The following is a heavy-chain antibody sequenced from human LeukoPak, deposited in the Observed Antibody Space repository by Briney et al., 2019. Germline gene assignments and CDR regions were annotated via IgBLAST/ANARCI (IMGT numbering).Heavy chain of an antibody. Sequence: GGSLRLSCAASGFTFSTYSMNWVRQAPGKGLEWVSAVINSGGSTYYADSVKGRFTISGDNSRNTLYLQMNSLRAEDTAVYYCAKEAVEAAGEFDYWGQGTLVTVSS. V-gene: IGHV3-23*01. CDR3: AKEAVEAAGEFDY. CDR1: GFTFSTYS. D-gene: IGHD2-15*01. J-gene: IGHJ4*02. CDR2: VINSGGST.